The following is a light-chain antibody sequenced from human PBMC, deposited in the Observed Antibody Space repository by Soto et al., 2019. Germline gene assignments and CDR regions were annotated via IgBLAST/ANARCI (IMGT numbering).Light chain of an antibody. Sequence: EIVMTQSPATLSVSPGERATLSCRASQRISTNLAWYQQKPGQAPRLLIYGTSTRATGIPDRFSGSGSGTEFTLTISSRQSEDFAVYYCQQYNKWWTFGQGTKVEIK. V-gene: IGKV3-15*01. CDR3: QQYNKWWT. J-gene: IGKJ1*01. CDR1: QRISTN. CDR2: GTS.